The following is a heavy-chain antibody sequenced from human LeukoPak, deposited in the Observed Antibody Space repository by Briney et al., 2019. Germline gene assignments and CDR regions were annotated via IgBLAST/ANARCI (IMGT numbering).Heavy chain of an antibody. D-gene: IGHD2-2*01. CDR3: ARRGVVPAARRQFDY. V-gene: IGHV4-34*01. CDR2: INHSGST. J-gene: IGHJ4*02. CDR1: GGSFSGYY. Sequence: SETLSLTCQVYGGSFSGYYWSWIRQPPGKGLEWIGEINHSGSTNYNPSLKSRVTISVDTSKNQFSLKLSSVTAADTAVYYCARRGVVPAARRQFDYWGQGNLVTVSS.